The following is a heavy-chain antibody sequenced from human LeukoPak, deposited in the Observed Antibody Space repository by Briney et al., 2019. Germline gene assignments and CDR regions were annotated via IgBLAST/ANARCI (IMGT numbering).Heavy chain of an antibody. CDR2: VSGGGRTT. Sequence: GGSLRLSCAASGLTFSNFAMSWVRQAPGKGLEWVSAVSGGGRTTFYADSVKGRFIIFRDDSKNTLFLQMNSLRAEDTAVYYCAKGGIALVRGSFDYWGQGTLVTVSS. D-gene: IGHD3-10*01. J-gene: IGHJ4*02. CDR3: AKGGIALVRGSFDY. CDR1: GLTFSNFA. V-gene: IGHV3-23*01.